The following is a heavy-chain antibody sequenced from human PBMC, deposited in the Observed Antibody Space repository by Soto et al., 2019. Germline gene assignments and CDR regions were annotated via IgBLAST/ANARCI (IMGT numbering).Heavy chain of an antibody. Sequence: SETLSLTCSVSGGSISSYYLSWIRQPPGKGLEWIGYIFYSRSTNYNPSLKSRVTMSIDTSKNQFSLNLSSVTAADTAVYYCARVTINVSTYYFDYWGQGTLVTVSS. V-gene: IGHV4-59*01. CDR2: IFYSRST. CDR3: ARVTINVSTYYFDY. J-gene: IGHJ4*02. CDR1: GGSISSYY.